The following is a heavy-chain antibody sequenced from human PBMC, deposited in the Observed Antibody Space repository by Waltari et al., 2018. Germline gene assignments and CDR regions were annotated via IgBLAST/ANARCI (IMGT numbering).Heavy chain of an antibody. J-gene: IGHJ3*02. V-gene: IGHV3-48*04. D-gene: IGHD3-16*01. CDR3: ARDRGGTRTGAFDI. Sequence: EVQLVESGGGLVQPGGSLRLSCAASGFTFSSYSMNWVRQAPGKGLEWVSYISSSSSTIYYADSVKGRFTISRDNAKNSLYLQMNSLRAEDTAVYYCARDRGGTRTGAFDIWGQGTMVTV. CDR1: GFTFSSYS. CDR2: ISSSSSTI.